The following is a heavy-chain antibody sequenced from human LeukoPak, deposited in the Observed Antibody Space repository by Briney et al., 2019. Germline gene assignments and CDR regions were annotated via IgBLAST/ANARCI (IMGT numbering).Heavy chain of an antibody. D-gene: IGHD6-13*01. CDR2: ISGSGVNT. CDR3: AKSFGPVIAAAGTGAD. CDR1: GFTFSSYA. Sequence: GGSLRLSCAVSGFTFSSYAMNWVRQAPGKGLEWVSAISGSGVNTDHADSVKGRFTISRDNSKNTLYLQMNSLRVEDTAVYYCAKSFGPVIAAAGTGADWGQGTLVTVSS. V-gene: IGHV3-23*01. J-gene: IGHJ4*02.